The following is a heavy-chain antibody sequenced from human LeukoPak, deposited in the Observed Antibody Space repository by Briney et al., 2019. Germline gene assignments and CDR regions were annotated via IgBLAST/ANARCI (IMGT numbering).Heavy chain of an antibody. Sequence: SVKVSCKASGFTFTSSAMQWVRQARGQRLEWIGWIVVGSGNTSYAQKFQERVTITRDMSTSTAYMELSSLRSEDTAVYYCAASIAVAGTLDYWGQGTLVTVSS. V-gene: IGHV1-58*02. CDR1: GFTFTSSA. J-gene: IGHJ4*02. D-gene: IGHD6-19*01. CDR2: IVVGSGNT. CDR3: AASIAVAGTLDY.